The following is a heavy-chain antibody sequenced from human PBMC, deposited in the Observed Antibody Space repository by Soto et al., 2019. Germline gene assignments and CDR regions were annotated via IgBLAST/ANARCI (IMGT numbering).Heavy chain of an antibody. CDR2: ISGSGGST. V-gene: IGHV3-23*01. CDR3: AKYLWFGDEYSYYGMGV. CDR1: GFTFSSYA. J-gene: IGHJ6*02. D-gene: IGHD3-10*01. Sequence: GGSLRLSCAASGFTFSSYAMSWVRQAPGKGLEWVSAISGSGGSTYYADSVKGRSTISRDNSKNTLYLQMNSLRAEDTAVYYCAKYLWFGDEYSYYGMGVWGQGTTVTVFS.